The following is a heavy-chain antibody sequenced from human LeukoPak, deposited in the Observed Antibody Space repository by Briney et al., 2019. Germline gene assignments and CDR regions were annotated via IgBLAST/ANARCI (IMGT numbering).Heavy chain of an antibody. Sequence: SQTLSLTCTVSGGSISSDEYYWSWIRQHPGKGLEWIGYIHYSGSTYYNPSLKSRLTISVDTSKNQFSLKLSSVTAADTAVYYCARQRRYNWYFDLWRRGTLVTVSS. CDR2: IHYSGST. J-gene: IGHJ2*01. D-gene: IGHD3-16*02. CDR3: ARQRRYNWYFDL. V-gene: IGHV4-31*03. CDR1: GGSISSDEYY.